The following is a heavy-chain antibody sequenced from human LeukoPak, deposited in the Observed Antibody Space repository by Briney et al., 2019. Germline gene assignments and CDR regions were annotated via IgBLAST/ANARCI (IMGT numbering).Heavy chain of an antibody. CDR1: GGSISSSNW. CDR2: IYHSGST. Sequence: PSETLSLTCAVSGGSISSSNWWSWVRQPPGKGLEWIGEIYHSGSTNYNPSLKSRVTISVDTSKNQFSLKLSSVTAADTAVYYCARGPPYIVVVTAIGFFDYWGQGTLVTVSS. D-gene: IGHD2-21*02. CDR3: ARGPPYIVVVTAIGFFDY. V-gene: IGHV4-4*02. J-gene: IGHJ4*02.